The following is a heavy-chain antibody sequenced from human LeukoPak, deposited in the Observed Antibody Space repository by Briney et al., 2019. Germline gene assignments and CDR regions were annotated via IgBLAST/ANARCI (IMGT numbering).Heavy chain of an antibody. Sequence: GGSLRLSCAASGFTFSSYWMHWVRQAPGKGLVWVSRINGDGSSTAYADSVKGRFTISRDNAKNTLYLQMNSLRAEDTAVYYCAKDRRTLDAFDIWGQGTMVTVSS. D-gene: IGHD6-6*01. CDR1: GFTFSSYW. V-gene: IGHV3-74*01. CDR2: INGDGSST. J-gene: IGHJ3*02. CDR3: AKDRRTLDAFDI.